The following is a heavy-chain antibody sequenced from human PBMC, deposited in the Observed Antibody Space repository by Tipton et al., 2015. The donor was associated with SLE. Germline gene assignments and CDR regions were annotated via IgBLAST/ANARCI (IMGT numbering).Heavy chain of an antibody. J-gene: IGHJ4*02. V-gene: IGHV4-61*08. Sequence: TLSLTCTVSSGSVSSGAYYWSWIRQHPGKGLEWIGYIYYTGSANYNPSLKSRVTMSVDTSKNQFSLKLSSVTAADTAVYYCARGGVATIRADYWGQGTLVTVSS. CDR1: SGSVSSGAYY. D-gene: IGHD5-12*01. CDR2: IYYTGSA. CDR3: ARGGVATIRADY.